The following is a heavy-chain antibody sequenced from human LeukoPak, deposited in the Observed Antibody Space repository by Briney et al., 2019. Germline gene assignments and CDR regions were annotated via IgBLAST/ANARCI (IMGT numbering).Heavy chain of an antibody. J-gene: IGHJ4*02. V-gene: IGHV3-30*02. CDR3: AKPGFLEWPPPRD. D-gene: IGHD3-3*01. CDR1: GFTFSSYG. CDR2: IRYDGSNK. Sequence: PGGSLRLSCASSGFTFSSYGMHWVRQAPGKGLEWVAFIRYDGSNKYYADSVKGRFTIPRDNSKNTLYPQMNSLRAEDTAVYYCAKPGFLEWPPPRDWGQGTLVTVSS.